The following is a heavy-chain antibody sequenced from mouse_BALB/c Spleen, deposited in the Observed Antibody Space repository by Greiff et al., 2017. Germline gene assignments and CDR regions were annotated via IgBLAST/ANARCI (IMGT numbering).Heavy chain of an antibody. CDR1: GFTFSSYG. CDR3: ARHETTAGAMDY. CDR2: ISSGGSYT. D-gene: IGHD1-2*01. J-gene: IGHJ4*01. V-gene: IGHV5-6*01. Sequence: EVMLVESGGDLVKPGGSLKLSCAACGFTFSSYGMSWVRQTPDKRLEWVATISSGGSYTYYPDSVKGRFTISRDNAKNTLYLQMSSLKSEDTAMYYCARHETTAGAMDYWGQGTSVTVSS.